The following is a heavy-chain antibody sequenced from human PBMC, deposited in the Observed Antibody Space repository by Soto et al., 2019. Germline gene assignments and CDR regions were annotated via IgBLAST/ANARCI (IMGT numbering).Heavy chain of an antibody. CDR1: GFTYSTYT. CDR2: ISYDGNNK. J-gene: IGHJ4*02. V-gene: IGHV3-30-3*01. D-gene: IGHD4-17*01. CDR3: ARIGRLRWGDY. Sequence: GGSLRLSCAASGFTYSTYTMHWVRQAPGKGLEWVAVISYDGNNKFYADSVKGRFTISRDNAKNSLYLQMNSLRAEDTAVYYCARIGRLRWGDYWGQGTLVTVSS.